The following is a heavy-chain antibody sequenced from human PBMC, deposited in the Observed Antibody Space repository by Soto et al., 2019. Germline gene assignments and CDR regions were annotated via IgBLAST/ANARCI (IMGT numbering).Heavy chain of an antibody. Sequence: QVQLVQSGAEVKKPGSSVKVSCKASGGTFSSYAISWVRQAPGQGLEWMGGIIPIFGTANYAQKFQGRVTITAAESTSTAYMELSSMRSEDTAVYYCALHYGSGSNYYYYGMDVWGQGTTVTVSS. CDR2: IIPIFGTA. J-gene: IGHJ6*02. CDR1: GGTFSSYA. V-gene: IGHV1-69*12. D-gene: IGHD3-10*01. CDR3: ALHYGSGSNYYYYGMDV.